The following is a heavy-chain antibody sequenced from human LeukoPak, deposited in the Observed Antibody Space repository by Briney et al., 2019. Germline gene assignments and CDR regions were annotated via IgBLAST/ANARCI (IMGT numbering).Heavy chain of an antibody. D-gene: IGHD5-18*01. V-gene: IGHV3-23*01. CDR2: ISDTGDST. Sequence: PGGSLRLSCAGSAFSFGSFGMIWVRQAPGKGLEWVSAISDTGDSTFYADSVKGRFTISRDNSKNTLYLQMNSLRAEDTAVYYCAKGRIQTYMAPEYWGQRTLVTLSS. CDR1: AFSFGSFG. J-gene: IGHJ4*02. CDR3: AKGRIQTYMAPEY.